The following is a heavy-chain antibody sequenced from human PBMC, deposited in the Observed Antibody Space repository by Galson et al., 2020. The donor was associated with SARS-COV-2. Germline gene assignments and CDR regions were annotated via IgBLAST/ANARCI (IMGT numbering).Heavy chain of an antibody. CDR1: GFSFSTYA. J-gene: IGHJ4*02. D-gene: IGHD1-1*01. CDR2: ISSDESNK. Sequence: GESLKISCVASGFSFSTYAMHWVRQVPGKGLEWVAFISSDESNKEYAESVKGRFTISRDNSKNTLSLQMNSLRAEDTALYYCARSNWNGAPRGLDYWGQGTLVTVSS. V-gene: IGHV3-30*01. CDR3: ARSNWNGAPRGLDY.